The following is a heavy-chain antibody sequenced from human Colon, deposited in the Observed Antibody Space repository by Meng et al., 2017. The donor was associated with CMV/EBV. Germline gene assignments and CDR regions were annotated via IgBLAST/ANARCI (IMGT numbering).Heavy chain of an antibody. CDR3: VRDKGDGFIKFHYFDY. CDR1: GFTFNAYW. Sequence: GESLKISCAASGFTFNAYWMHWVRQVPGKGLEWVARINTDGGSTTYADSVKGRFTISRDNPMDTVYLQMTSLSADDTAVYYCVRDKGDGFIKFHYFDYWGQGTLVTVSS. J-gene: IGHJ4*02. CDR2: INTDGGST. D-gene: IGHD5-24*01. V-gene: IGHV3-74*01.